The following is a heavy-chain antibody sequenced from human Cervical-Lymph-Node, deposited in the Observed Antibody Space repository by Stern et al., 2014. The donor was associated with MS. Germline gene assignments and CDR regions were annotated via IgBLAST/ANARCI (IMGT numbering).Heavy chain of an antibody. CDR1: GGSISSGGYY. Sequence: QLQLQESGPGLVKPSQTLSLTCTVSGGSISSGGYYWSLIRQHPGKGLEWIGYIYYSGSTYYNPSLKSRVTISVDTSKNQFSLKLSSVTAADTAVYYCARVSYDFWSGYYVFDYWGQGTLVTVSS. CDR3: ARVSYDFWSGYYVFDY. D-gene: IGHD3-3*01. V-gene: IGHV4-31*03. CDR2: IYYSGST. J-gene: IGHJ4*02.